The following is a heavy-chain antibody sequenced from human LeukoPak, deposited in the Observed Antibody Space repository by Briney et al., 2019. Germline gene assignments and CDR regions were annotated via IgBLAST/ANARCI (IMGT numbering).Heavy chain of an antibody. J-gene: IGHJ4*02. CDR3: ARETNHYDFWSGHRGDFDY. V-gene: IGHV1-18*01. CDR2: ISAYNGNA. Sequence: ASVKVSCKASGYTFTSYGISWVRQAPGQGLVLMGWISAYNGNANYAQKLQGRVTMTTDTSKSTAYMELRSLRSDDTAVYYCARETNHYDFWSGHRGDFDYWGQGTLVTVSS. D-gene: IGHD3-3*01. CDR1: GYTFTSYG.